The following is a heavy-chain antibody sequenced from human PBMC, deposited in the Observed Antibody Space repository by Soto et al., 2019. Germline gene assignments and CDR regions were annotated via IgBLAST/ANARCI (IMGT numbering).Heavy chain of an antibody. CDR3: ARDAISGSYRHPFDY. Sequence: GGSLRLSCAASGFTFSSYWMHWVRQAPGKGLVWVSRINSDGSSTSYADSVKGRFTISRDNAKNTLYLQMNSLRAEDTAVYYCARDAISGSYRHPFDYWGQGTLVTVSS. CDR1: GFTFSSYW. V-gene: IGHV3-74*01. CDR2: INSDGSST. J-gene: IGHJ4*02. D-gene: IGHD1-26*01.